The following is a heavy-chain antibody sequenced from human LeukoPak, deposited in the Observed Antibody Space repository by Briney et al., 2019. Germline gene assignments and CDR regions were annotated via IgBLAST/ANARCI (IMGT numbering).Heavy chain of an antibody. V-gene: IGHV3-66*02. CDR1: GFTVSSNY. CDR2: IYSGGST. J-gene: IGHJ4*02. D-gene: IGHD3-9*01. CDR3: ARDPTYYDILTGYYIPNFDY. Sequence: GSLRLSCAASGFTVSSNYMSWVRQAPGKGLEWVSVIYSGGSTYYADSVKGRFTISRDNSKNTLYLQMNSLRAEDTAVYYCARDPTYYDILTGYYIPNFDYWGQGTLVTVSS.